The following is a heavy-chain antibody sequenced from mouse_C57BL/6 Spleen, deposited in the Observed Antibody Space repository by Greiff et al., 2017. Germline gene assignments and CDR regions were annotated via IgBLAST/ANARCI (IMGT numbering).Heavy chain of an antibody. J-gene: IGHJ2*01. CDR1: GYSFTSYW. Sequence: VQLQQPGAELVMPGASVKLSCKASGYSFTSYWMHWVKQRPGQGLEWIGEIDPSDSYTNYNQKIKGKSTLTVDKSSSTAYMQLSSLTSEDAAFYYCARREGFTTVVASPYYFDDWGQGTTLTVSS. CDR2: IDPSDSYT. CDR3: ARREGFTTVVASPYYFDD. D-gene: IGHD1-1*01. V-gene: IGHV1-69*01.